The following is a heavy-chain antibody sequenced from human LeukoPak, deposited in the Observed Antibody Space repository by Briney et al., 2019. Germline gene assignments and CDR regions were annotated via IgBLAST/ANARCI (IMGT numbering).Heavy chain of an antibody. CDR1: GFTVSSHY. D-gene: IGHD6-13*01. V-gene: IGHV3-66*02. CDR2: IYSGGST. Sequence: PGGSLRLSCAASGFTVSSHYMSWVRQAPGKGLEWVSVIYSGGSTYYADSVKGRFTISRDNSKNTLYLRVTSLRAEDTAVYYCARVRITAAPNGVDYYYYMDVWGKGTTVTVSS. CDR3: ARVRITAAPNGVDYYYYMDV. J-gene: IGHJ6*03.